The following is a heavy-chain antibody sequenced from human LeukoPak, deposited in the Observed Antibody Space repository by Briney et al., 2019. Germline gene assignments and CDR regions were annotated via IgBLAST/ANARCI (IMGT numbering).Heavy chain of an antibody. CDR1: GFTFSSYA. V-gene: IGHV3-30-3*02. Sequence: GRSLRLSCAASGFTFSSYAMHWVRQAPGKGLEWVAVISYDGSNKYYADSVKGRFTISRDNSKNTLYLQMNSLRAEDTAVYYCAKTADSSGWYYYYYGMDVWGQGTTVTVSS. J-gene: IGHJ6*02. CDR3: AKTADSSGWYYYYYGMDV. CDR2: ISYDGSNK. D-gene: IGHD6-19*01.